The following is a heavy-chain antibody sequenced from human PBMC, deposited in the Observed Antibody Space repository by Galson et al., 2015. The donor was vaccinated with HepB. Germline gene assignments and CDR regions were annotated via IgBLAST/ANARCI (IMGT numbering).Heavy chain of an antibody. D-gene: IGHD4-17*01. V-gene: IGHV5-51*01. CDR3: ARGTITTRHFDL. CDR2: IYPVDSDT. Sequence: QSGAEVTKPGESLKISCKGTGYSFPSYWIGWVRQIPGKGLEWMGIIYPVDSDTRYSPSFQGQVTISADRSISTAYLQWSSLKASDTAMYFCARGTITTRHFDLWGQGTLVTVSS. J-gene: IGHJ4*02. CDR1: GYSFPSYW.